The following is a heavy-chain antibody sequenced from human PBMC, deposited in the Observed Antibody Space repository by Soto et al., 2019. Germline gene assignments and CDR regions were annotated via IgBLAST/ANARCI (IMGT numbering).Heavy chain of an antibody. V-gene: IGHV4-30-4*01. Sequence: QVQLQESGPGLVKPSQTLSLTCTVSGGSISSGDYYWSWIRQPPGKGLEWIGYIYYSGSTYYNPSRQSRLTISGDTSTKQFTLKLSSVTAADTAVYSCARVGGFGANKIDYWGQGTLVTVSS. J-gene: IGHJ4*02. CDR3: ARVGGFGANKIDY. CDR2: IYYSGST. CDR1: GGSISSGDYY. D-gene: IGHD3-10*01.